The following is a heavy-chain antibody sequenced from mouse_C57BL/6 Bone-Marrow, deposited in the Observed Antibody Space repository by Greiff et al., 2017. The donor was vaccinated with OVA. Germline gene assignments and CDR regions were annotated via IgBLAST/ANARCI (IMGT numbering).Heavy chain of an antibody. CDR3: ARRGLFDYCSGYDWYFDV. Sequence: EVQLQQSGPVLVKPGASVKMSCKASGYTFTDYYMNWVKQSHGKSLEWIGVINPYNGGTSYNQKFKGKATLTVDKSSSTAYMELNSLTSEDSAVYYCARRGLFDYCSGYDWYFDVWGTGTTVTVSS. CDR2: INPYNGGT. CDR1: GYTFTDYY. J-gene: IGHJ1*03. D-gene: IGHD1-1*01. V-gene: IGHV1-19*01.